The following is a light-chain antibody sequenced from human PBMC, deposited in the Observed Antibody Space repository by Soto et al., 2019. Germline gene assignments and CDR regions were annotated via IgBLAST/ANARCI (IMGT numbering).Light chain of an antibody. V-gene: IGLV2-14*01. Sequence: SVLTQPAYVSGSPGQSIAISCTGTSSDVGGYSYVSWYQQQPGKAPKLVISDVSNRPSGVSDRFSGSKSGNTASLTISGLQTEDEADYYCASYTTSSTYVFGTGTKVTVL. CDR3: ASYTTSSTYV. J-gene: IGLJ1*01. CDR1: SSDVGGYSY. CDR2: DVS.